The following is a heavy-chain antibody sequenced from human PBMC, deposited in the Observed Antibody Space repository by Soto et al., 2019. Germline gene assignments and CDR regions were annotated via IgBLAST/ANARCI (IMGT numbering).Heavy chain of an antibody. J-gene: IGHJ5*02. Sequence: GASVKVSCKASGYTFTGYYMHWVRQAPGQGLEWMGWINPNSGGTNYAQKFQGWVTMTRDTSISTAYMELSRLRSDDTAVYYCARDRYGSGSYLTNWFDPWGQGTLVTVSS. V-gene: IGHV1-2*04. CDR3: ARDRYGSGSYLTNWFDP. CDR1: GYTFTGYY. CDR2: INPNSGGT. D-gene: IGHD3-10*01.